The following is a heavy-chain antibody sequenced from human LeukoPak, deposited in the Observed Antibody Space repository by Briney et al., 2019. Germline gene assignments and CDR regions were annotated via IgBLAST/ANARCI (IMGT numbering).Heavy chain of an antibody. D-gene: IGHD5-12*01. CDR3: ARGRGVATINVPWAYYYYYGMDV. CDR2: MNPNSGNT. V-gene: IGHV1-8*01. Sequence: ASVKVSCKASGYTFTSYDINWVRQATGQGLEWMGWMNPNSGNTGYAQKFQGRVTMTRNTSISTAYMELSSLRSEDTAVYYCARGRGVATINVPWAYYYYYGMDVWGQGTTATVSS. J-gene: IGHJ6*02. CDR1: GYTFTSYD.